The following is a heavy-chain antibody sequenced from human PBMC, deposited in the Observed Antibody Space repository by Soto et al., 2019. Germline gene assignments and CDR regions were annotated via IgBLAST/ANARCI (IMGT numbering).Heavy chain of an antibody. CDR1: GFTFSNAW. V-gene: IGHV3-15*01. J-gene: IGHJ4*02. D-gene: IGHD5-12*01. CDR2: IKSKTDGGTT. CDR3: TTDFALYSGYGE. Sequence: EVQLVESGGGLVKPGGSLRLSCAASGFTFSNAWMSWFRQAPGKGPEWVGRIKSKTDGGTTDYAAPVKGRFTISRDDSRNTLYLQMNSMKTEDTAVYYGTTDFALYSGYGEWGQGTLVTVSS.